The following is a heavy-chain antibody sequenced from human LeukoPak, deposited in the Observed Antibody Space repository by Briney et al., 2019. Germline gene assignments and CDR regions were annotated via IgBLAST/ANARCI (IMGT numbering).Heavy chain of an antibody. CDR1: GFTFSSYA. J-gene: IGHJ4*02. Sequence: GGSLRLSCAASGFTFSSYAMSWVRQAPGKGLEWVSGLSGSGGSTYYADSVKGRFTISRDNSKNTLYLQMNSLRPEDTAVYYCARITGSRVGGFDYRGQGTLVTVSS. CDR2: LSGSGGST. D-gene: IGHD1-20*01. V-gene: IGHV3-23*01. CDR3: ARITGSRVGGFDY.